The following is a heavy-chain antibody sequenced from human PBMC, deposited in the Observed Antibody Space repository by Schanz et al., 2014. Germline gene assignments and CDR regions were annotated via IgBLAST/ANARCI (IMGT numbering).Heavy chain of an antibody. J-gene: IGHJ6*02. CDR3: ARALFGSGHGDV. V-gene: IGHV1-2*02. D-gene: IGHD3-10*01. CDR2: ISANSGGT. CDR1: GYTFTDYY. Sequence: QVHLVQSGAEVKKPGASVKVSCKASGYTFTDYYIHWVRQAPGQGVEWMGWISANSGGTNYAQKFQGRVTMTRDTAISTAYMELSRLKSNDAAVYYCARALFGSGHGDVWGQGTTVTVSS.